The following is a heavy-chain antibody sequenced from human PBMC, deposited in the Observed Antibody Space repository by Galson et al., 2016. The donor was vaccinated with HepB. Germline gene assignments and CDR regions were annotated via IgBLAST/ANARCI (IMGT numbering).Heavy chain of an antibody. D-gene: IGHD3-22*01. J-gene: IGHJ4*02. Sequence: SLRLSCAASGFKFHDYAMHWVRQAPGKGLERVSGINWNSGTEAYAESVKGRFTISRDNAEKSLYLQMNSLRLEDTALYYCAKTEYFDNSYFDSWGQGTLVTVSS. CDR1: GFKFHDYA. CDR3: AKTEYFDNSYFDS. V-gene: IGHV3-9*01. CDR2: INWNSGTE.